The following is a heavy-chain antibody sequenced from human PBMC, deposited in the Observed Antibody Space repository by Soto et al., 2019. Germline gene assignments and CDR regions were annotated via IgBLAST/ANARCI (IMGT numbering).Heavy chain of an antibody. CDR3: ARIPVGYDYAMDV. CDR2: IQHGGST. CDR1: GGSINSGGYS. J-gene: IGHJ6*02. D-gene: IGHD1-26*01. Sequence: SETLSLTCAVSGGSINSGGYSWSWIRQPPGKGLEWIGYIQHGGSTYYNPSLKSRVTISVDRSKNQFSLKLTSVTAADTAVYYCARIPVGYDYAMDVWGQGTTVTVSS. V-gene: IGHV4-30-2*01.